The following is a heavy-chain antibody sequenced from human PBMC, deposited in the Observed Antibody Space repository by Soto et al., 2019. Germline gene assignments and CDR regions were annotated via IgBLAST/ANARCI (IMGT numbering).Heavy chain of an antibody. Sequence: QVQLVESGGGVVQPGTSLRLSCAASGFRFGSYAMHWVRQAPGKGLEWVAVIAYDGSTKYYADSVKGRFTISRDNSKNTLYLQMNSLTTDDTAVYYCAKGVDYGATNSYYFDYWGQGTLVTVSS. V-gene: IGHV3-30-3*01. CDR1: GFRFGSYA. CDR3: AKGVDYGATNSYYFDY. CDR2: IAYDGSTK. D-gene: IGHD4-17*01. J-gene: IGHJ4*02.